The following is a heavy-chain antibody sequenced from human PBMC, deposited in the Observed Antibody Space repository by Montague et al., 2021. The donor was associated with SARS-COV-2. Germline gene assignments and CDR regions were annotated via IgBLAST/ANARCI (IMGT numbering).Heavy chain of an antibody. Sequence: SETLSLTCTISGGSISSRSYYWGWIRQPPGKGLEWIGGIYYSGNTYYNPSLKGRVTISVDPSKNQFSLKLTSVTAADTAVYFCAREGAVVGARRTFDIWGQGTMVTVSS. CDR2: IYYSGNT. V-gene: IGHV4-39*07. D-gene: IGHD1-26*01. CDR3: AREGAVVGARRTFDI. CDR1: GGSISSRSYY. J-gene: IGHJ3*02.